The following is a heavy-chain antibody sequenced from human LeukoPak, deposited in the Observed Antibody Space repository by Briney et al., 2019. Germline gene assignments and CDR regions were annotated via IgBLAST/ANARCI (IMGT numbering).Heavy chain of an antibody. V-gene: IGHV1-18*01. J-gene: IGHJ6*02. CDR1: GHTFTSYG. Sequence: ASVKVSCKASGHTFTSYGISWVRQAPGQGLEWMGWISTYNGNTNYAQKLQGRVTMTTDTSTSTAYMELRSLRSDDTAVYYCARDPAVFHVPSEYYYYGMDVWGQGTTVTVSS. CDR3: ARDPAVFHVPSEYYYYGMDV. CDR2: ISTYNGNT. D-gene: IGHD6-25*01.